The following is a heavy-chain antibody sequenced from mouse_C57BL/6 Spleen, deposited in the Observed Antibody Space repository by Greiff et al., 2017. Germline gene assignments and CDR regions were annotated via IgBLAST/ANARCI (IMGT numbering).Heavy chain of an antibody. CDR1: GYTFTSYG. Sequence: VQRVESGAELARPGASVKLSCKASGYTFTSYGISWVKQRTGQGLEWIGEIYPRSGNTYYNEKFKGKATLTADKSSSTAYMELRSLTSEDSAVYFCARRSTDYFDYWGQGTTLTVSS. J-gene: IGHJ2*01. CDR3: ARRSTDYFDY. CDR2: IYPRSGNT. V-gene: IGHV1-81*01.